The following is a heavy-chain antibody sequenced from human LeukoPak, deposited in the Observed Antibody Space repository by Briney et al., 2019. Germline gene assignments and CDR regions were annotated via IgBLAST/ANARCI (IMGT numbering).Heavy chain of an antibody. CDR2: FDPEDGET. CDR3: AGSYYYYYYMDV. V-gene: IGHV1-24*01. CDR1: GYTLTELS. J-gene: IGHJ6*03. Sequence: ASVKVSCKVSGYTLTELSMHWVRQAPGKGLEWMGGFDPEDGETIYAQKFQGRVTMTEDTSTDTAYMELSSLRSEDTAMYYCAGSYYYYYYMDVWGKGTTVTVSS.